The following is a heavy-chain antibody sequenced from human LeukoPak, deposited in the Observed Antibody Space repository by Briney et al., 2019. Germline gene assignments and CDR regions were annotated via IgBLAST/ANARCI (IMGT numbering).Heavy chain of an antibody. CDR2: IYYSGST. CDR1: GGSISDYY. D-gene: IGHD6-13*01. J-gene: IGHJ4*02. Sequence: PSETLSLTCTVSGGSISDYYWSWIRQPPGKGLEWIGYIYYSGSTNYNPSLKSRVTISVDTSKNQFSLKLSSVTAADTAVYYCAGGMAAAVYWGQGTLVTVSS. V-gene: IGHV4-59*01. CDR3: AGGMAAAVY.